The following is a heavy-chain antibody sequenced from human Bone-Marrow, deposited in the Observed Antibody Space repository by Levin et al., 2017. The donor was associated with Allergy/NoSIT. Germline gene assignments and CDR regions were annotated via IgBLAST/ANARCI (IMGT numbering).Heavy chain of an antibody. Sequence: GGSLRLSCAASGFAFDKYVVSWVRQAPGKSLEWVSAITSDAVVTYYADTVRGRFTISRDNSKDTLFLQINSLGAEDTAIYYCASTGTSTPNFDHWGQGVRVTVSS. V-gene: IGHV3-23*01. CDR2: ITSDAVVT. CDR3: ASTGTSTPNFDH. D-gene: IGHD2-15*01. J-gene: IGHJ4*02. CDR1: GFAFDKYV.